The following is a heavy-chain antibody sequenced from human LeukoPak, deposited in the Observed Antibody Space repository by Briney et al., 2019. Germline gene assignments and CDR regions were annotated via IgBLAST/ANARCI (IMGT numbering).Heavy chain of an antibody. CDR1: GGSISSHY. Sequence: SSETLSLTCTVSGGSISSHYWSWIRQPPGKGLQWIGYIYYSGSTNYNPSLKSRVTISVDTSKNQFSLKLSSVTAADTAVYYCARTSYGDYVYYYYYMDVWGKGTTVTVSS. V-gene: IGHV4-59*11. CDR2: IYYSGST. J-gene: IGHJ6*03. CDR3: ARTSYGDYVYYYYYMDV. D-gene: IGHD4-17*01.